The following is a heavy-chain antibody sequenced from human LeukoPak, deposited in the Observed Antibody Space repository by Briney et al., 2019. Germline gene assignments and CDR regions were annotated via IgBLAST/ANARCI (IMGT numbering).Heavy chain of an antibody. CDR1: GYTFTSYG. CDR3: ARISRDGYTYGPDP. V-gene: IGHV1-18*01. D-gene: IGHD5-24*01. Sequence: GASVKVSCKASGYTFTSYGISWVRQAPGQGLEWMGWISAYNGSTNYAQKLQGRVTMTTDTSTSTAYMELRSLRSDDTAVYYCARISRDGYTYGPDPWGQGTLVTVSS. J-gene: IGHJ5*02. CDR2: ISAYNGST.